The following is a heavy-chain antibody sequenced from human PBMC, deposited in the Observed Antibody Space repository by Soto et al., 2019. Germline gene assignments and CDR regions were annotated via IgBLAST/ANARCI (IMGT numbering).Heavy chain of an antibody. CDR1: GFRFWTYS. CDR3: AKTRLYDNNDYHRDGFDV. CDR2: ISGDGSAT. V-gene: IGHV3-23*01. Sequence: EVKLLESGGGLVQPGESLRLSCAASGFRFWTYSMSWVRQAPGKGLEWVSGISGDGSATSYADSMKGRFTVSRDNFNDTLFLQMNTLRVEDKAVYYCAKTRLYDNNDYHRDGFDVWGPGTAVTVS. J-gene: IGHJ3*01. D-gene: IGHD5-12*01.